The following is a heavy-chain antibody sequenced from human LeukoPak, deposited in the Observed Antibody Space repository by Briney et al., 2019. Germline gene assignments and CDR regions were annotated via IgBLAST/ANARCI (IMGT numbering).Heavy chain of an antibody. D-gene: IGHD3-22*01. CDR2: IKQDGSEK. J-gene: IGHJ4*02. CDR3: ARGSPDYYDSSGCPADY. CDR1: GFTFSSYW. Sequence: GGSLRLSCAASGFTFSSYWMSWVRQAPGKGLEWVANIKQDGSEKYYVDSVKGRFTISRDNAKNSLYLQMNSLRAEDTAVYYCARGSPDYYDSSGCPADYWGQGTLVTVSS. V-gene: IGHV3-7*01.